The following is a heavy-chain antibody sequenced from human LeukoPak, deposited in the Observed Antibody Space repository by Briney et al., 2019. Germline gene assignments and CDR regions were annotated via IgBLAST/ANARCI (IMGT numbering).Heavy chain of an antibody. Sequence: GGSLRLSCAASGFTFSSYWMSWVRQSPGKGLEWVANIKEDGSQKYYVDSVKGRFTISRDNAKNSPYLQMNSLRGEDTAVYYCARGLTRSDYWGQGTLVTVSS. CDR2: IKEDGSQK. J-gene: IGHJ4*02. CDR1: GFTFSSYW. V-gene: IGHV3-7*04. CDR3: ARGLTRSDY.